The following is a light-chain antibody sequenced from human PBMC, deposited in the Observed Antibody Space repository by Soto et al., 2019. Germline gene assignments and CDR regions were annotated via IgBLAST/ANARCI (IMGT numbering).Light chain of an antibody. J-gene: IGKJ2*01. CDR1: QSLFYSPTNQNY. Sequence: VMTQSPDSLAVSLGERATINCKSSQSLFYSPTNQNYLAWYQQKPGQPPKLLIYWASTRESGVPDRFTGSGSGTDFTLTISSLQAEDGAVYYCQQCWTTPMYTFGQGTKLEI. CDR3: QQCWTTPMYT. V-gene: IGKV4-1*01. CDR2: WAS.